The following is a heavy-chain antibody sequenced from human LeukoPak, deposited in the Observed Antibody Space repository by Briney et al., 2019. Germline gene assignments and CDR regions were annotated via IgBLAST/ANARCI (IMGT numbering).Heavy chain of an antibody. Sequence: GGSLRLSCAVSGFSLSNYNMIWVRQAPGKGLEWVSVIYSGGSTYYADSVKGRFTISRDNSKNTLYLQMKSLRAEDTAVYYCARTDETAPAEDFQHWGQGTLVTVSS. V-gene: IGHV3-53*01. CDR1: GFSLSNYN. CDR3: ARTDETAPAEDFQH. CDR2: IYSGGST. D-gene: IGHD2-21*02. J-gene: IGHJ1*01.